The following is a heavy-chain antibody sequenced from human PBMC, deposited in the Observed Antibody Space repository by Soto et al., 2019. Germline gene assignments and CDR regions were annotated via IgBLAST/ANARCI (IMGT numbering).Heavy chain of an antibody. CDR2: ISAYNGNT. D-gene: IGHD4-17*01. Sequence: ASVKVSCKASGYTFTSYGISWVRQAPGQGLEWMGWISAYNGNTNYAQKLQGRVTMTTDTSTSTAYMELRSLRSDDTAVYYCARDRPRPPYGDYVDYWGQGTLVTVSS. CDR1: GYTFTSYG. CDR3: ARDRPRPPYGDYVDY. V-gene: IGHV1-18*01. J-gene: IGHJ4*02.